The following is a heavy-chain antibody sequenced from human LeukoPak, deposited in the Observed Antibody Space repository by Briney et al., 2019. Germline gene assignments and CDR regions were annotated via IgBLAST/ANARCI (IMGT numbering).Heavy chain of an antibody. CDR1: GFTFDDYG. Sequence: RPGGSLRLSCAASGFTFDDYGMSWVRQAPGKGLEWVSGINWNGGSTGYADSVKGRFTISRDNAKNSLYLQMNSLRAEDTAVYYCAKGRGPGLGWFDPWGQGTLVTVSS. D-gene: IGHD2-15*01. V-gene: IGHV3-20*04. CDR3: AKGRGPGLGWFDP. CDR2: INWNGGST. J-gene: IGHJ5*02.